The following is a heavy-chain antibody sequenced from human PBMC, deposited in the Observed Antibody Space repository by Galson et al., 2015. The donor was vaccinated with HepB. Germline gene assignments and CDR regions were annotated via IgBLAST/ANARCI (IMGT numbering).Heavy chain of an antibody. Sequence: SVKVSCKASGYTFTRYYMHWVRQAPGQGLEWMGRINPGGGSTTYARKFQGRVTMTRDTSTSTVYMELSSLRFEDAAVYYCATGPHYYDSSGFNAFDIWGQGTMVTVSS. J-gene: IGHJ3*02. V-gene: IGHV1-46*01. CDR2: INPGGGST. CDR1: GYTFTRYY. D-gene: IGHD3-22*01. CDR3: ATGPHYYDSSGFNAFDI.